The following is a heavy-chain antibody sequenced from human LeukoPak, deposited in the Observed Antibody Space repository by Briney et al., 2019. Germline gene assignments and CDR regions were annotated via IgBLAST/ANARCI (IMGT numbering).Heavy chain of an antibody. CDR1: GFTFSSYW. J-gene: IGHJ4*02. CDR3: ARDLTGAVFDF. V-gene: IGHV3-74*01. Sequence: PGGSLRLSCAASGFTFSSYWMHWVRQAPGKGLVCVSRITSDGSSPSDADSVRGRLTISRDNAKNRVYLQMNSLRPEDTAVYYCARDLTGAVFDFWGEGNLVTVSS. CDR2: ITSDGSSP. D-gene: IGHD1-26*01.